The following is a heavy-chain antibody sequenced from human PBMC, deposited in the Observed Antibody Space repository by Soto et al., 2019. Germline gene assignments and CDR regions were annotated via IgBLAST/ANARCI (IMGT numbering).Heavy chain of an antibody. CDR1: GYSFTPYW. D-gene: IGHD2-15*01. CDR3: ARRSGGADY. V-gene: IGHV5-51*01. CDR2: IYPGDSDT. Sequence: GESLKISCTVSGYSFTPYWIGWVRQMPGKGLEWMGIIYPGDSDTRYSPSFQGLVTISADKSITTAYLQWSSLKASDTAMYYRARRSGGADYWGQGTLVTVSS. J-gene: IGHJ4*02.